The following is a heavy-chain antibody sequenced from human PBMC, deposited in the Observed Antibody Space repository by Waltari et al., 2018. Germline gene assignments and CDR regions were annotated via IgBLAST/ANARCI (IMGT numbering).Heavy chain of an antibody. CDR3: ARVFGYYYYYMDV. J-gene: IGHJ6*03. V-gene: IGHV4-34*02. CDR1: GGSLSGYH. D-gene: IGHD3-3*01. CDR2: INDSGRT. Sequence: QVQLQQWGAGLLKPSETLSLTCDVSGGSLSGYHWTWIRQPPGKGLEWIGEINDSGRTPYIPSLESRVTVSIDTANNQFSLRVRSVTAADTAVYYCARVFGYYYYYMDVWGKGTTVTISS.